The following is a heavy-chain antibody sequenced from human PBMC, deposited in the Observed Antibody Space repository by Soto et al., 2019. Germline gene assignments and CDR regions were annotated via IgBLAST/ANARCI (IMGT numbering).Heavy chain of an antibody. D-gene: IGHD5-18*01. Sequence: VKVSCKASGYTFTSYYMHWVRQAPGQGLEWMGIINPSGGSTSYAQKLKGRVTMTTDTSTNTAYMELRSLRSDDTAVYYCARDRGYSYGTRFDYWGQGTLVTVSS. V-gene: IGHV1-46*01. CDR3: ARDRGYSYGTRFDY. CDR1: GYTFTSYY. CDR2: INPSGGST. J-gene: IGHJ4*02.